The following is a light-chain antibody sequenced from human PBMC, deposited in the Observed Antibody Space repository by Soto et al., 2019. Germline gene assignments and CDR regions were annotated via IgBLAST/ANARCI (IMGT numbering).Light chain of an antibody. CDR3: QNYNSYSEA. J-gene: IGKJ1*01. CDR1: QTISSW. CDR2: KAS. Sequence: IQMTHSPSTLSVSVGDRVTISFRASQTISSWLAWYQQKPGKAPKLLIYKASTLKSGVPSRFSGSGSGTEFTLTISSLQPDDFATYYCQNYNSYSEACGQGTTVDIK. V-gene: IGKV1-5*03.